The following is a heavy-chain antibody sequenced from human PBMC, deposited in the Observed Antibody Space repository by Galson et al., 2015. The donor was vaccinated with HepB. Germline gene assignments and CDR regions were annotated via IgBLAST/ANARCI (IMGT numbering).Heavy chain of an antibody. D-gene: IGHD2-21*02. J-gene: IGHJ4*02. Sequence: SLRLSCAASGFTFTRYAIHWARQAPGKGLEWVAFISYDGSNKFYGEFVKGRFTISRDNSKNTVYVQMNRLKPEDTAVYYCARDMGKVTPNYFDYWGQGTLVTVSS. CDR2: ISYDGSNK. V-gene: IGHV3-30-3*01. CDR1: GFTFTRYA. CDR3: ARDMGKVTPNYFDY.